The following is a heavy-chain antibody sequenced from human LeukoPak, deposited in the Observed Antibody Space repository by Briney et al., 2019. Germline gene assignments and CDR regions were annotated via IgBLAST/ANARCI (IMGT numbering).Heavy chain of an antibody. CDR2: ISRSGSTK. CDR1: GFTFSSNE. D-gene: IGHD3-22*01. V-gene: IGHV3-48*03. CDR3: ATEGSRSGFFD. Sequence: PGGSLRLSCAASGFTFSSNEMNWVRQAPRKGLEWVSYISRSGSTKDYADSAKGRFTISRDDGKNSLFLQMNSLRVEDTAVYYCATEGSRSGFFDWGQGTLVTVSS. J-gene: IGHJ4*02.